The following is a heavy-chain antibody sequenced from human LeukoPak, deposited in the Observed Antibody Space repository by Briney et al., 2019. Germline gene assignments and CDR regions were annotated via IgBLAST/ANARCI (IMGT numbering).Heavy chain of an antibody. CDR3: ARDNDSSGYYYEDDYYYYMDV. D-gene: IGHD3-22*01. V-gene: IGHV4-34*01. CDR2: INHSGST. CDR1: GGSFSGYY. J-gene: IGHJ6*03. Sequence: PSETLSLTCAVYGGSFSGYYWSWIRQPPGKGLEWIGEINHSGSTNYNPSLKSRVTISVDTSKNQFSLKLSSVTAADTAVYYCARDNDSSGYYYEDDYYYYMDVWGKGTTVTVSS.